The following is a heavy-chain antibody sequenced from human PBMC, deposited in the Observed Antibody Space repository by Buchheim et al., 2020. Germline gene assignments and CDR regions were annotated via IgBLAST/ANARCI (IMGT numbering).Heavy chain of an antibody. CDR3: AKYLNEIAAAGMLAY. D-gene: IGHD6-13*01. Sequence: QVQLVESGGGVVQPGRSLRLSCAASGFTFSSYGMHWVRQAPGKGLEWVAAISYDGSNKYYADSVKGRFTISRDNSKNTLYLQMNRLRAEDTAVYYCAKYLNEIAAAGMLAYWGQGTL. CDR2: ISYDGSNK. CDR1: GFTFSSYG. J-gene: IGHJ4*02. V-gene: IGHV3-30*18.